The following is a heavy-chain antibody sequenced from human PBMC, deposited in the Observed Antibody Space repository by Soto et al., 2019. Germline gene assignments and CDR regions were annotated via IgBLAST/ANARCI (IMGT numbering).Heavy chain of an antibody. D-gene: IGHD3-3*01. V-gene: IGHV4-31*03. Sequence: TLSLTCTVSGGSISSGGYYWSWIRQHPGKGLEWIGYIYYSGSTYYNPSLKSRVTISVDTSKNQFSLKLSSVTAADTVVYYCARDSITIFGVVNDAFDIWGQGTMVTVSS. CDR3: ARDSITIFGVVNDAFDI. J-gene: IGHJ3*02. CDR2: IYYSGST. CDR1: GGSISSGGYY.